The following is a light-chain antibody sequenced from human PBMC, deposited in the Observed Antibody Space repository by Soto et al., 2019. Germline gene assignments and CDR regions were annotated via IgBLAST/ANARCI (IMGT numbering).Light chain of an antibody. CDR3: QQYDTFPGT. CDR1: QNINTW. Sequence: DIQLTQSPSTLPSSVGDRVTLTCRASQNINTWLAWYQQKPGKAPKLLIYYASTLESGVPSRFSGSGSGTEFTLTISSLQPNDFATYYCQQYDTFPGTFGQGTTVEIK. V-gene: IGKV1-5*01. J-gene: IGKJ1*01. CDR2: YAS.